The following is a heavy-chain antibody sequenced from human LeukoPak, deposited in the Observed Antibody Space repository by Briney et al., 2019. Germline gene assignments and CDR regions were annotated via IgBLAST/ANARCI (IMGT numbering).Heavy chain of an antibody. Sequence: PGGSLRLSCAASGFTFSSYTMHWVRQAPGKGLEWVAVISYDGSNKYYADSVKGRFTISRDNSKNTLYLQMNSLRAEDTAVYYCASHGPTTYYYDSSGYAPLKYWGQGTLVTASS. CDR3: ASHGPTTYYYDSSGYAPLKY. CDR1: GFTFSSYT. V-gene: IGHV3-30-3*01. J-gene: IGHJ4*02. D-gene: IGHD3-22*01. CDR2: ISYDGSNK.